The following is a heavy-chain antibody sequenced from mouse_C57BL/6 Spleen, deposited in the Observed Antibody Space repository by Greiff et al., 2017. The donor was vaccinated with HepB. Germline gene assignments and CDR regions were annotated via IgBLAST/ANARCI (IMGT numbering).Heavy chain of an antibody. D-gene: IGHD2-4*01. CDR3: ARGDYDYDEDYYAMDY. CDR1: GYAFSSSW. Sequence: VKLVESGPELVKPGASVKISCKASGYAFSSSWMNWVKQRPGKGLGWIGRIYPGDGDTNYNGKFKGKATLTADKSSSTAYMQLSSLTSEDSAVYFCARGDYDYDEDYYAMDYWGQGTSVTVSS. CDR2: IYPGDGDT. V-gene: IGHV1-82*01. J-gene: IGHJ4*01.